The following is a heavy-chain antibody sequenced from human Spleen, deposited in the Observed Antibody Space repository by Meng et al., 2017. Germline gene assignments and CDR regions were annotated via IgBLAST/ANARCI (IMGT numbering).Heavy chain of an antibody. V-gene: IGHV3-30*01. CDR1: GFIFSSYP. J-gene: IGHJ4*02. D-gene: IGHD3-3*02. CDR3: ARDSHFDFDY. CDR2: ISYDGSNK. Sequence: GGSLRLSCAASGFIFSSYPMHWVRQAPGKGLEWVAVISYDGSNKYYADSVKGRFTISRDNSKNTLYLQMNSLRAEDTAVYYCARDSHFDFDYWGQGTLVTVSS.